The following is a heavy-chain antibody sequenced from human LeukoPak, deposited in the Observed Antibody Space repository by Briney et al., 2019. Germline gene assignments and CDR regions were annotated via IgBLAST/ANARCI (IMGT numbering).Heavy chain of an antibody. CDR3: ARDLRPGAFDI. V-gene: IGHV3-48*03. CDR2: ITGSGSTI. J-gene: IGHJ3*02. Sequence: QPGGSLRLSCAASGFTFSSYELNWVRQAPGKRLEWVSYITGSGSTIYYADSVQGRFTISRDNAKNSLYLQMNSLRAEDTAVYYCARDLRPGAFDIWGQGTMVTVSS. CDR1: GFTFSSYE. D-gene: IGHD5/OR15-5a*01.